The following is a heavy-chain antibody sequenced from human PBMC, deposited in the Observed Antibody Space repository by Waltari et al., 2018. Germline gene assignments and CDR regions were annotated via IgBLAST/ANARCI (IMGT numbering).Heavy chain of an antibody. D-gene: IGHD3-16*01. V-gene: IGHV3-15*01. CDR3: TLMKGKVLGGPHLTSRFDP. CDR2: IKSKTDGGTT. J-gene: IGHJ5*02. CDR1: GFTFSNAW. Sequence: EVQLVESGGGLVKPGGSLRLSCAASGFTFSNAWMSWVRQAPGKGLEWVGRIKSKTDGGTTDYAAPVKGRFTISRDDSKNTLYLQMNSLKTEDTAVYYCTLMKGKVLGGPHLTSRFDPWGQGTLVIVSS.